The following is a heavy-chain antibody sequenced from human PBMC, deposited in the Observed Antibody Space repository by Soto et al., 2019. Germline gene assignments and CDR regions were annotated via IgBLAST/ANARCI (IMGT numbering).Heavy chain of an antibody. CDR1: GFTFSDYG. CDR2: ISDSGDYT. J-gene: IGHJ4*02. V-gene: IGHV3-23*01. Sequence: PGGSLRLSCAASGFTFSDYGMNWVRQAPGKGLEWVSAISDSGDYTYYADSVKGRFTISRDNSKNTLYLQMNSLRAEDTAVYYCAKESAARRPFDFWGQGTLVTVSS. D-gene: IGHD6-6*01. CDR3: AKESAARRPFDF.